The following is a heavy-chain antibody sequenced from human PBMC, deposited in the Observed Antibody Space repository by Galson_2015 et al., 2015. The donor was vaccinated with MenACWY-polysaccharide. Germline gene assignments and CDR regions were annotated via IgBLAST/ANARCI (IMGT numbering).Heavy chain of an antibody. CDR2: ISGNSAYI. V-gene: IGHV3-21*01. CDR3: ASRTRFRTGSGPEDY. Sequence: SLRLSCAASGFTFDTYSLIWVRQAPGQGLQWVSAISGNSAYIYYADSVKGRFTVPRDNAKNSLYLQMNSLRAEDTAIYYCASRTRFRTGSGPEDYWGQGTLVTVSS. D-gene: IGHD1/OR15-1a*01. CDR1: GFTFDTYS. J-gene: IGHJ4*02.